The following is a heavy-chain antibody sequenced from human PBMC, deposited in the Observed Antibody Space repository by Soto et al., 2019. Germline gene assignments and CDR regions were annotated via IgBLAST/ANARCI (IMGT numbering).Heavy chain of an antibody. J-gene: IGHJ6*02. CDR2: ISAAGDP. V-gene: IGHV3-13*05. Sequence: EVQLVESGGGLVQPGGSLRLSCEASGFTFRNYDMHWFRQGTGKGLEWVSGISAAGDPDYADSVEGRFTISRENAQISFFLQMNSLRVGDTAVYYCARTDRDFYGLDVWGQGTTVIVSS. CDR3: ARTDRDFYGLDV. CDR1: GFTFRNYD.